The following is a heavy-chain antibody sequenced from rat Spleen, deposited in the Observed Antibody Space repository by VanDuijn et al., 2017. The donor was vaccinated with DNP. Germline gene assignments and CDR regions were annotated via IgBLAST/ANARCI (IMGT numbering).Heavy chain of an antibody. Sequence: EVQLVESGGGLVQPGRSMKLSCAASGFTFSDFYMAWVRQAPKKGLEWVASISHEGSSTYYGDSVKGRFTISRDNAKSTLYLQMNSLRSEDTATYYCTTAGRMGYVGYYFDYWGQGVMVTVSS. CDR1: GFTFSDFY. J-gene: IGHJ2*01. V-gene: IGHV5-22*01. D-gene: IGHD1-7*01. CDR3: TTAGRMGYVGYYFDY. CDR2: ISHEGSST.